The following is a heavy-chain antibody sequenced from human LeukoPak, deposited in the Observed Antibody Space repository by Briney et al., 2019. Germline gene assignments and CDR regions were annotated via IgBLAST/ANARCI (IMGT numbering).Heavy chain of an antibody. CDR1: GFTFSSYE. CDR3: ARGEYCTSGSCYFDY. D-gene: IGHD2-15*01. J-gene: IGHJ4*02. Sequence: GGSLRLSCAASGFTFSSYEMTWVRQAPGKGLEWVSDISSGGTNKYYADSVKGRFTISRDNAKNSLYLQMNSLRAEDTAIYYCARGEYCTSGSCYFDYWGQGTLVTVSS. V-gene: IGHV3-48*03. CDR2: ISSGGTNK.